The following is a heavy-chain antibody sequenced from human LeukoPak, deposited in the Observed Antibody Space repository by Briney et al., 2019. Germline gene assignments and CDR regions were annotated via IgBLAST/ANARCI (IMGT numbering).Heavy chain of an antibody. CDR1: GFTFNNYA. CDR2: VRFDGNNN. CDR3: AKDRAVYADPLLDFDY. Sequence: PGGSLRLSCAASGFTFNNYAMNWVRQAPGKGLEWVAFVRFDGNNNYYADSVKGRFTSSRDNSKNTLFLQMNSLRAEDTAVYYCAKDRAVYADPLLDFDYWGQGILVTVSS. V-gene: IGHV3-30*02. J-gene: IGHJ4*02. D-gene: IGHD2-8*01.